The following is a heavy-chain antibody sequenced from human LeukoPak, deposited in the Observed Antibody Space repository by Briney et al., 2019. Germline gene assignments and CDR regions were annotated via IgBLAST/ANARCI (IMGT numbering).Heavy chain of an antibody. CDR2: IWYDGSNK. CDR1: GFTFSSYG. Sequence: GGSLRLSCAASGFTFSSYGMHWVRQAPGKGLEWVAVIWYDGSNKYYADSVKGRFTTSRDNSKNTLYLQMNSLRAEDTAVYYCASSPTGAPGIAAAGTEGLDYWGQGTLVTVSS. CDR3: ASSPTGAPGIAAAGTEGLDY. D-gene: IGHD6-13*01. V-gene: IGHV3-33*01. J-gene: IGHJ4*02.